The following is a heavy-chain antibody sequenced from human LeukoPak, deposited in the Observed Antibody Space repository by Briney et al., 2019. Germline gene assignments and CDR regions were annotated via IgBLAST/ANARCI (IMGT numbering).Heavy chain of an antibody. Sequence: ASVKVSCKASGYTFSFYYMHWVRQAPGQGPEWMGWIKPSSGATNYAQKFQGRVTMTRDTSISTAYMELSRLRSDDTAVYYCARDIDTGYSGNSKGDYWGQGTLVTVSS. CDR2: IKPSSGAT. D-gene: IGHD5-12*01. CDR1: GYTFSFYY. CDR3: ARDIDTGYSGNSKGDY. J-gene: IGHJ4*02. V-gene: IGHV1-2*02.